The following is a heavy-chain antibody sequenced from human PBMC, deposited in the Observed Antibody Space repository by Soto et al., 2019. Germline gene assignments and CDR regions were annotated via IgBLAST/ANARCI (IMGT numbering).Heavy chain of an antibody. CDR2: INHSVST. V-gene: IGHV4-34*01. CDR1: GGSFSGYY. D-gene: IGHD2-15*01. Sequence: SETLSLTCAVYGGSFSGYYWSWIRQPPGKGLEWIGEINHSVSTNYNPSLKSRVTISVDTSKNQFSLKLSSVTAADTAVYYCARDSLGYCSGGSCYRYYYGMDVWGQGTTVSVSS. CDR3: ARDSLGYCSGGSCYRYYYGMDV. J-gene: IGHJ6*02.